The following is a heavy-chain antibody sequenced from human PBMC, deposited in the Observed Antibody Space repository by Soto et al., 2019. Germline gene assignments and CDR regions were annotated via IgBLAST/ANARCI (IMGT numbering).Heavy chain of an antibody. J-gene: IGHJ4*02. CDR1: GGSISSSSYY. D-gene: IGHD3-16*01. CDR2: IYYSGST. V-gene: IGHV4-39*07. Sequence: SETLSLTCTVSGGSISSSSYYWGWIRQPPGKGLEWIGSIYYSGSTYYNPHLKSRVTISVDTSKNQFSLRAEDTAVYYCAKDKEPDGVWDIDFWGQGTRVTVSS. CDR3: AKDKEPDGVWDIDF.